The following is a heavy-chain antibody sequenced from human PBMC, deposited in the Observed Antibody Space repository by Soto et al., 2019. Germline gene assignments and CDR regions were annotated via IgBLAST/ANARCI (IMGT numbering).Heavy chain of an antibody. CDR2: ISYDGSNK. CDR3: ARDKRDLRFLEWSYYFDY. J-gene: IGHJ4*02. V-gene: IGHV3-30-3*01. CDR1: GFTFSSCA. D-gene: IGHD3-3*01. Sequence: QVQLVESGGGVVQPGRSLRLSCAASGFTFSSCAMHWVRQAPGKGLEWVALISYDGSNKYYADSVKGRFTVSRANSKITLYLQVNSLRAEDTAVYYCARDKRDLRFLEWSYYFDYWGQGTLVTVSS.